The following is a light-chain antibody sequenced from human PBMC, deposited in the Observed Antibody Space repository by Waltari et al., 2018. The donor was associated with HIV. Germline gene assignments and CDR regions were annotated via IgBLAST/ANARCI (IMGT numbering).Light chain of an antibody. CDR2: DVT. V-gene: IGLV2-8*01. CDR1: SSDVGAFKY. J-gene: IGLJ1*01. Sequence: QSALTQPPSASGSPGQSVSISCTGASSDVGAFKYVSWYQQHPGKAPKLLIYDVTKRPSGVPDRFSGSKSDNTASLTVSGLQAEDEAHYYCSSYAGSSMSYAFGTGTKVTVL. CDR3: SSYAGSSMSYA.